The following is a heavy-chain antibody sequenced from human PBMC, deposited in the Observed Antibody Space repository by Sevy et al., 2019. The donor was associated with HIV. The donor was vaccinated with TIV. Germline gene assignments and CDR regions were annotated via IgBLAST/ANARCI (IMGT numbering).Heavy chain of an antibody. CDR2: INPSDGNT. CDR3: ARDVTGSHYVDY. J-gene: IGHJ4*02. CDR1: GYTFTDYG. D-gene: IGHD7-27*01. Sequence: ASVKVSCKTSGYTFTDYGISWVRQAPGQGLEWMAWINPSDGNTNYAQRLQGRVTMTTDTSTSTAYMELWSLRSDDTAVYYCARDVTGSHYVDYWGQGTLVTVSS. V-gene: IGHV1-18*01.